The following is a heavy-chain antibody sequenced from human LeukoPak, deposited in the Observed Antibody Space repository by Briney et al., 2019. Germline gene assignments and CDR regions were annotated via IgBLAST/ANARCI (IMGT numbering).Heavy chain of an antibody. V-gene: IGHV1-8*01. CDR3: ARVVLAQYYYYYYGMDV. CDR1: GYTFTSYD. CDR2: MNPNSGNT. Sequence: ASVKVSCKASGYTFTSYDINWVRQATGQGLEWMGWMNPNSGNTGYAQKFQGRVTMTRNTSTSTAYMELSSLRSEDTAVYYCARVVLAQYYYYYYGMDVWGQGTTVTVSS. J-gene: IGHJ6*02.